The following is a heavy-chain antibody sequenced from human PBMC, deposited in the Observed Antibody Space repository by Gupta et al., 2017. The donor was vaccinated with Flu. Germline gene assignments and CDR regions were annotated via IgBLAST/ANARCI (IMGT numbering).Heavy chain of an antibody. CDR1: VFSFSSYS. CDR2: ISSSSSYI. J-gene: IGHJ4*02. V-gene: IGHV3-21*01. CDR3: ARDPDDFGDYMFDY. Sequence: EVQLVESGGGLVKPGESLGRSCAASVFSFSSYSLNRVSQAQGKGLDWVSTISSSSSYIYYADSVKGRFTISRENAKNSLYLQMNSLRAEDTAVYYCARDPDDFGDYMFDYWGQGTLVTDAS. D-gene: IGHD4-17*01.